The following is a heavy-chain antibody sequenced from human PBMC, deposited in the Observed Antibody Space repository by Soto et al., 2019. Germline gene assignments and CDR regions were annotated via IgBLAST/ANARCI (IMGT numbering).Heavy chain of an antibody. V-gene: IGHV3-7*01. J-gene: IGHJ4*02. CDR2: TNQDGSEK. Sequence: EVQLVESGGGLVQPGGSLRLSCAASGLAFSTYWMSWVRQAPGKGLEWVANTNQDGSEKYYVDSVRGRFTISRDKAKNSLYLQLSSLRAEDTAVYYCARSYVARAEMSTIAGYWGQGTLVTVSS. D-gene: IGHD3-16*01. CDR3: ARSYVARAEMSTIAGY. CDR1: GLAFSTYW.